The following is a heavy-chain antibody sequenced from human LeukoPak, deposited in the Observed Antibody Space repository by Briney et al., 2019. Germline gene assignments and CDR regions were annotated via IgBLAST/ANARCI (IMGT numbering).Heavy chain of an antibody. CDR3: ARYTAMVNFDY. J-gene: IGHJ4*02. V-gene: IGHV1-3*01. CDR1: GYTFTSYA. Sequence: GASVTVSCTASGYTFTSYAIHWVRQAPGQSLEWMGWINAGNGNTKYSQNFQDRVTITRDTSASTAYMELSSLRSEDTAVYYCARYTAMVNFDYWGQGTLVTVSS. D-gene: IGHD5-18*01. CDR2: INAGNGNT.